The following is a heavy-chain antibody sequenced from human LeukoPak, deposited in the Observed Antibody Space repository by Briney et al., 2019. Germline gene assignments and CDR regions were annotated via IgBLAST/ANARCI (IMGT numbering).Heavy chain of an antibody. Sequence: NAGESLKISCKGSGYSFTSYWIGWVRQMPGKGLEWMGFIYPGDSDTRYSPSFQGQVTISAAKSISTAYLQWSSLKASDTAMYYCAGLLSRIWFDPWGEGTLVTVSS. CDR1: GYSFTSYW. D-gene: IGHD2-2*01. CDR3: AGLLSRIWFDP. J-gene: IGHJ5*02. CDR2: IYPGDSDT. V-gene: IGHV5-51*01.